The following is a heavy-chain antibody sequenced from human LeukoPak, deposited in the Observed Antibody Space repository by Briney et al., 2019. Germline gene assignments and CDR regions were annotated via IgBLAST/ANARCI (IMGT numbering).Heavy chain of an antibody. V-gene: IGHV3-21*01. CDR3: ARGCGGSCRLNAFDI. CDR2: ISSSSSYI. J-gene: IGHJ3*02. CDR1: GFTFSSYS. Sequence: GGSLRLSRAASGFTFSSYSTNWVRQAPGKALEWVSSISSSSSYIYYADSVKGRFTISRDNAKNSLYLQMNSLRAEDTAVYYCARGCGGSCRLNAFDIWGQGTMVTVSS. D-gene: IGHD2-15*01.